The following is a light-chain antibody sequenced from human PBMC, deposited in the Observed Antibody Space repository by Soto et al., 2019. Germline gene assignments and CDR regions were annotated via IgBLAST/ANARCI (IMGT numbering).Light chain of an antibody. J-gene: IGLJ1*01. CDR1: SSDVASYNL. CDR3: CSYAGSSKYV. CDR2: EVS. Sequence: SALTQPASVSCSPGQSITLSSTGTSSDVASYNLVSWYQQHPGKATKLMIYEVSTRPSGVSNRFSGSQSGNTASLTISWLQAEEEADSYGCSYAGSSKYVFGTGTKATVL. V-gene: IGLV2-23*02.